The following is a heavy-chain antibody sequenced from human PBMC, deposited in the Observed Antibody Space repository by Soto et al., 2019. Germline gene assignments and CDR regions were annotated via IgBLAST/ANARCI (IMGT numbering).Heavy chain of an antibody. J-gene: IGHJ6*02. V-gene: IGHV1-2*04. CDR3: ARGDSGYDSRYYYYGMDV. Sequence: GASVKVSCKASGYTFTGYYMHWVRQAPGQGLEWMGWLNPNSGGTNYAQKFPGWVPLTRDTSISTAYMELSRLRSDDTAVYYCARGDSGYDSRYYYYGMDVWGQGNTVTVSS. CDR2: LNPNSGGT. CDR1: GYTFTGYY. D-gene: IGHD5-12*01.